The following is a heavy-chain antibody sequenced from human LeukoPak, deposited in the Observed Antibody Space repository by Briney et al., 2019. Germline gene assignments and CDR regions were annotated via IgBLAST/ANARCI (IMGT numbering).Heavy chain of an antibody. CDR3: ARGSSHFDY. D-gene: IGHD6-13*01. Sequence: GRSLTLSCAASGFTFSSYNMNWVRQAPGKGLEWVSHISSRSSTKYYADSVKGRFTISRDNAKNSLYLQMNSLRDEDTAVYYCARGSSHFDYWGRGTLVSVSS. V-gene: IGHV3-48*02. J-gene: IGHJ4*02. CDR1: GFTFSSYN. CDR2: ISSRSSTK.